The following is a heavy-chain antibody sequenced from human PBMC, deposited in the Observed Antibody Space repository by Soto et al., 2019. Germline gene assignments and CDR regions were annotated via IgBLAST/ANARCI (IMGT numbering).Heavy chain of an antibody. CDR2: IYYSGST. J-gene: IGHJ5*02. D-gene: IGHD4-4*01. CDR1: GGSISSYY. Sequence: SETLSLTCTVSGGSISSYYWSWIRQPPGKGLEWIGYIYYSGSTNYNPSLKSRVTISVDTSKNQFSLKLSSVTAADTAVYYCARAFFSNPSNWFDPWGQGTLVTVSS. V-gene: IGHV4-59*01. CDR3: ARAFFSNPSNWFDP.